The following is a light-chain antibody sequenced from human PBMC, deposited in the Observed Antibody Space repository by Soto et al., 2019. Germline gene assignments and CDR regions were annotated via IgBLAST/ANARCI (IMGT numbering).Light chain of an antibody. CDR1: SSNIGAGYP. Sequence: QSVLTQPPSVSGAPGQRVTISCTGSSSNIGAGYPVHWYQQLPGTAPKLLVAGNRPSGVPARFSVSKSGASASLAITGLQAEDEADYYCQSYDSSLSRRWVFGGGTKVTVL. CDR2: G. J-gene: IGLJ3*02. CDR3: QSYDSSLSRRWV. V-gene: IGLV1-40*01.